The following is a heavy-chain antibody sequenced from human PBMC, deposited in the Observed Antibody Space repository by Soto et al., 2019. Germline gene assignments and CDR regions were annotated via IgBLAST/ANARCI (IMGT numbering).Heavy chain of an antibody. V-gene: IGHV3-23*01. J-gene: IGHJ6*02. D-gene: IGHD3-22*01. CDR1: GFTFSSYA. CDR2: ISGSGGST. CDR3: AKGDPGYYDSSGYLSHYYYGMDV. Sequence: GGSLILSCAASGFTFSSYAMSWVRQAPGKGLEWVSGISGSGGSTYYADSVKGRFTISRDNSKNTLDLQMNSLRAEDTAMYYCAKGDPGYYDSSGYLSHYYYGMDVWGQGTTVTV.